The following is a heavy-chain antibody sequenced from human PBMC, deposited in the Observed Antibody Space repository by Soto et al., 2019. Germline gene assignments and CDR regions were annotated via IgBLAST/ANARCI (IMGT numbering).Heavy chain of an antibody. Sequence: SETLSLTCTVSGGSISSGDYYWSWIRQPPGKGLEWIGYIYYIGSTYYNPSLKSRVTISVDTSKNQFSLKLCSVSAADTAVYYCARDSSPPYDFWSGYSPYYYGMDVWGQGTTVTVSS. V-gene: IGHV4-30-4*01. CDR2: IYYIGST. CDR3: ARDSSPPYDFWSGYSPYYYGMDV. CDR1: GGSISSGDYY. J-gene: IGHJ6*02. D-gene: IGHD3-3*01.